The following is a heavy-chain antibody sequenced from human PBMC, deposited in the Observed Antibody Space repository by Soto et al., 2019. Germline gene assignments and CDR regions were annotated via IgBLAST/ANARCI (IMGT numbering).Heavy chain of an antibody. CDR1: GFTFSNAW. D-gene: IGHD2-2*01. J-gene: IGHJ6*03. CDR3: TTDSPYCSSTSCYSLGSPYYYYYMDV. V-gene: IGHV3-15*01. CDR2: IKSKTDGGTT. Sequence: EVQLVESGGGLVKPGGSLRLSCAASGFTFSNAWMSWVRQAPGKGLEWVGRIKSKTDGGTTDYAAPVKGRFTISRDDSKNTLYLQMNSLKTEDTAVYYCTTDSPYCSSTSCYSLGSPYYYYYMDVWGKGTTVTVSS.